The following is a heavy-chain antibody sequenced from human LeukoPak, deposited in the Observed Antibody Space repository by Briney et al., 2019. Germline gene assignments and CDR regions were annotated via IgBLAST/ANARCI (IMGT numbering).Heavy chain of an antibody. Sequence: GRSLRLSCAASGFTSDDYAMHWVRQAPGRGLEWVSGISWNSGSIGYADSVKGRFTISRDDAKNSLYLQMNSLRAEDTAFYYCTKGRGGGTAYCFDYWGQRILATVPP. CDR2: ISWNSGSI. CDR1: GFTSDDYA. CDR3: TKGRGGGTAYCFDY. D-gene: IGHD1-26*01. V-gene: IGHV3-9*02. J-gene: IGHJ4*02.